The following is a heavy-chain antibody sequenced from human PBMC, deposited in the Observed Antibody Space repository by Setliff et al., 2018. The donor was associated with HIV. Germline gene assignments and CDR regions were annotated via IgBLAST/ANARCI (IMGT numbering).Heavy chain of an antibody. Sequence: LSLTCTVPGGSIRSGAYYWSWIRQPAGKGLEWIGRVYSSGTTNYNPSLRSRVTISMDMSKNQISLTLTSVTAADTAAYYCARSTVGAGASFPWGRGILVTVSS. J-gene: IGHJ5*02. CDR2: VYSSGTT. CDR3: ARSTVGAGASFP. V-gene: IGHV4-61*02. CDR1: GGSIRSGAYY. D-gene: IGHD1-26*01.